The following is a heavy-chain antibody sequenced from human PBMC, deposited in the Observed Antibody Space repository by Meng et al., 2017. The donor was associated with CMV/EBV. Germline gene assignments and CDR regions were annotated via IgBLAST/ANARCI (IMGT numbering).Heavy chain of an antibody. J-gene: IGHJ6*02. CDR3: ARWGFYYDSSGYYYDYYYYYGMDV. D-gene: IGHD3-22*01. CDR2: ISPDASHQ. CDR1: GFTFNIYA. V-gene: IGHV3-30*04. Sequence: GGSLRLSCAASGFTFNIYAMHWVRQAPGKGLDWVTLISPDASHQYYADSVKGRFSISRDNSKNTLYLQMNSLRAEDTAVYYCARWGFYYDSSGYYYDYYYYYGMDVWGQGTTVTVSS.